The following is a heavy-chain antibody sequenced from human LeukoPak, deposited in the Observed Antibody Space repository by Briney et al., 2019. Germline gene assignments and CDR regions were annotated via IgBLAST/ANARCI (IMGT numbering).Heavy chain of an antibody. Sequence: GGSLRLSCAASGFTFSNYAMNWVRQAPGKGLEWVSLIIGSNGATFYADSVKGGFTISRDTSKNTLYLQMNSLRAEDTAVYYCVKGGYDYIEIAYFDYWGQGALVTVSS. CDR3: VKGGYDYIEIAYFDY. CDR1: GFTFSNYA. D-gene: IGHD5-12*01. V-gene: IGHV3-23*01. CDR2: IIGSNGAT. J-gene: IGHJ4*02.